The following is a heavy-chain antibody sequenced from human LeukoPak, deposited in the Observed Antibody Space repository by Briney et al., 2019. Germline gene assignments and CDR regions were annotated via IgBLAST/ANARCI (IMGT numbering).Heavy chain of an antibody. V-gene: IGHV3-33*01. CDR1: GFTFSRYG. Sequence: GGSLRLSCAASGFTFSRYGMHWVRQAPGKGLEWLAVIWYDGSNKYYADSVRGRFTISRDNSKNTLYLQMNSLRAEDTTVYYCARDLHVTGTTWGGYYYGMDVWGQGTTVTVSS. J-gene: IGHJ6*02. CDR2: IWYDGSNK. CDR3: ARDLHVTGTTWGGYYYGMDV. D-gene: IGHD1-20*01.